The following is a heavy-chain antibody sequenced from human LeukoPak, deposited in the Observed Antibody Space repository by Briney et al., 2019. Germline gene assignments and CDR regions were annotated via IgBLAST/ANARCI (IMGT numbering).Heavy chain of an antibody. CDR3: ARDPPDSGWAFWS. CDR2: IWADGSHK. V-gene: IGHV3-33*01. D-gene: IGHD6-19*01. CDR1: GFTFITHG. Sequence: GGSLRLSCSASGFTFITHGMHWVRQAPGKGLEWVAFIWADGSHKYYADSAKGRFTISRDNSKSTLYLQMNSLRVEDTSVYFCARDPPDSGWAFWSWGQGTLVTVSS. J-gene: IGHJ4*02.